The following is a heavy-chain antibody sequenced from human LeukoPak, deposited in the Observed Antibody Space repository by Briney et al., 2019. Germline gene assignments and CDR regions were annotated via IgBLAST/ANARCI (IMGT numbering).Heavy chain of an antibody. CDR2: IKQDGSEK. V-gene: IGHV3-7*01. CDR3: ARIGFYSSWYSDY. D-gene: IGHD6-6*01. Sequence: GGSLRLSCAASGFTFSSYWMNWVRQAPGKGLEWVANIKQDGSEKYYVDSVKGRFTISRDNAKNSLYLQMNSLTAEDTAVYYCARIGFYSSWYSDYWGQGTLVTVSS. J-gene: IGHJ4*02. CDR1: GFTFSSYW.